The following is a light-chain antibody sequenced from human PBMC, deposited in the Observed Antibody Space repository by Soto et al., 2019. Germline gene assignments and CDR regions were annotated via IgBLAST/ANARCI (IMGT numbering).Light chain of an antibody. CDR3: QQYYTTPPMYT. J-gene: IGKJ2*01. Sequence: DIVMTQSPDSLAVSLGERATINCKSSQSVLYSSNNKNCLAWYQQKPGQPPKLLIYWASTRESGVPDRFSGSGSGTDFTLTISNLQSEDVAVYYCQQYYTTPPMYTFGQGTKLEIK. V-gene: IGKV4-1*01. CDR1: QSVLYSSNNKNC. CDR2: WAS.